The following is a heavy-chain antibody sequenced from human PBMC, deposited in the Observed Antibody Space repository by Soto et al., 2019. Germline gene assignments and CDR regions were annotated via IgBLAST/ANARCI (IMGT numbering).Heavy chain of an antibody. J-gene: IGHJ4*02. CDR1: GGSISSGDYY. CDR3: ARAKIVVVPAAILYYFDY. V-gene: IGHV4-30-4*01. CDR2: IYYSGST. Sequence: SETLSLTCTVSGGSISSGDYYWSWIRQPPGKGLEWIGYIYYSGSTYYNPSLKSRVTISVDTSKNQFSLKLSSVTAADTAVYYCARAKIVVVPAAILYYFDYWGQGTLVTVSS. D-gene: IGHD2-2*01.